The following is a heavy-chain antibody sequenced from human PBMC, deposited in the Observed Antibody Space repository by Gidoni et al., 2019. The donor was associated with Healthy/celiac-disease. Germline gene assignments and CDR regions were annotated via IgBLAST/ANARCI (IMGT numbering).Heavy chain of an antibody. CDR1: GFTFDDYT. CDR2: ISWDGGST. J-gene: IGHJ1*01. Sequence: EVQLVESGGVVVQPGGSLRLSCAASGFTFDDYTMHWVRQAPGKGLGWVSLISWDGGSTYYADSGKGRFTISRDNSKNSLYLQMNSLRTEDTALYYCAKGASSWYLSAEYFQHWGQGTLVTVSS. V-gene: IGHV3-43*01. CDR3: AKGASSWYLSAEYFQH. D-gene: IGHD6-13*01.